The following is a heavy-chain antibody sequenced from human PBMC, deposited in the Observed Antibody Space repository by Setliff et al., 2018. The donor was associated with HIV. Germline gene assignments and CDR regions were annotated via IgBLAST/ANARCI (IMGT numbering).Heavy chain of an antibody. V-gene: IGHV1-2*04. D-gene: IGHD6-25*01. J-gene: IGHJ5*02. Sequence: GASVKVSCKASGYTFTGYYMHWVRQAPGQGLEWMGWINPNSGGTNYAQKFQGWVTMTRDTSISTAYMELSRLRSDDTAVYYCARESALSFRIQRNWFDPWGPETLLVTVSS. CDR1: GYTFTGYY. CDR2: INPNSGGT. CDR3: ARESALSFRIQRNWFDP.